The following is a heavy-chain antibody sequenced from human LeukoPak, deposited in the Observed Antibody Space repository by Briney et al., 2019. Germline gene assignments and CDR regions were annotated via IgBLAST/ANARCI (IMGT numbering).Heavy chain of an antibody. CDR2: IDYSGST. J-gene: IGHJ4*02. CDR1: GGSISSYY. D-gene: IGHD1-1*01. CDR3: ARLNGGY. Sequence: SETLSLACTVSGGSISSYYWSWIRQPPGKGLEWIGYIDYSGSTNYNPSLRSRVTISVDRSKNQFSLKVRSVTAADTAVYYCARLNGGYWGQGTLVTVSS. V-gene: IGHV4-59*08.